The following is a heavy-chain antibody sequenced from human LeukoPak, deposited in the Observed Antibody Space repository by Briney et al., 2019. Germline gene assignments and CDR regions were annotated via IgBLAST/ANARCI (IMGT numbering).Heavy chain of an antibody. V-gene: IGHV1-46*01. CDR2: INPSGGST. Sequence: GASVKVSCKASGYTFTSYYMHWVRQAPGQGLEWMGIINPSGGSTSYAQKFQGRVTMTRDTSTSTVYMGLSSLRSEDTAVYYCARASLDYDFWSGSAGVNWFDPWGQGTLVTVSS. CDR1: GYTFTSYY. CDR3: ARASLDYDFWSGSAGVNWFDP. J-gene: IGHJ5*02. D-gene: IGHD3-3*01.